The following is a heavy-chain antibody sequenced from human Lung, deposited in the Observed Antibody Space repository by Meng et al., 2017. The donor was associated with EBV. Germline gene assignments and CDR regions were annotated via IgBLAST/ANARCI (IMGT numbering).Heavy chain of an antibody. J-gene: IGHJ4*02. CDR3: ARVEVGITSGDY. V-gene: IGHV1-18*01. CDR1: GYTFTNCG. D-gene: IGHD1-26*01. CDR2: ISAYNGDT. Sequence: QARLVQSGGEVKKPGASGKVSCKASGYTFTNCGITWVRQAPGQGLEWMGWISAYNGDTNYAQTLQGRVTMTTDTSTSTAYMELRSLRSDDTAVYYCARVEVGITSGDYWGQGTLVTVSS.